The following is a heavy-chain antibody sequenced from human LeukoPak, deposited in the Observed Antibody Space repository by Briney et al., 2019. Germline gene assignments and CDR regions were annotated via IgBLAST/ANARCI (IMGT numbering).Heavy chain of an antibody. CDR1: RYTFTSYD. Sequence: ASVKVSCKASRYTFTSYDINWVRQATGQGLEWMGWMNPNSGNTGYAQKFQGRVTMTRNTSISTAYMELGSLRSEDTAVYYCARGHSSGWYVFDYWGQGTLVTVSS. D-gene: IGHD6-19*01. CDR2: MNPNSGNT. CDR3: ARGHSSGWYVFDY. J-gene: IGHJ4*02. V-gene: IGHV1-8*01.